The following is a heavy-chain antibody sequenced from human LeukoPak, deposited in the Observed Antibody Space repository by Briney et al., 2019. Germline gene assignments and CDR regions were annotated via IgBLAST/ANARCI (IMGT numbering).Heavy chain of an antibody. D-gene: IGHD5-12*01. J-gene: IGHJ4*02. CDR2: IYYSGST. V-gene: IGHV4-59*12. CDR1: GGSISSYY. CDR3: ARVSIVATTYFDY. Sequence: SETLSLTCTVSGGSISSYYWSWIRQPPGKGLEWIGSIYYSGSTYYNPSLKSRVTISVDTSKNQFSLKLSSVTAADTAVYYCARVSIVATTYFDYWGQGTVVTVST.